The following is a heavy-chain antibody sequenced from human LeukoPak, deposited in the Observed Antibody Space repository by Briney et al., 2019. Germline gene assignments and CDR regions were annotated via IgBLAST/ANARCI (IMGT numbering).Heavy chain of an antibody. CDR1: GFTFRTYA. Sequence: GGSLRLSCAASGFTFRTYAMSWVRQAPGKGLEWVSAIADSGDTTYYSDSVKGRFTISRDNSQNMLYLQMNSLRAEDTALYYCAKDLTAVGAGGFDLWGQGTMVTVSS. V-gene: IGHV3-23*01. CDR2: IADSGDTT. D-gene: IGHD5-18*01. J-gene: IGHJ3*01. CDR3: AKDLTAVGAGGFDL.